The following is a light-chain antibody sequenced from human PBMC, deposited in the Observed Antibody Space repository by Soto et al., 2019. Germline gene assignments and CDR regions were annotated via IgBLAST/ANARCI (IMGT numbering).Light chain of an antibody. CDR2: KAS. J-gene: IGKJ4*01. Sequence: DIQMTQSPSTLSASVGDRVTITCRASQSISSWLAWYQHKPGKAPKLLIYKASSLESGVPSRFSGSGSGTEFTLTISSLQPDDFATYYCQQYNSLSSVSFGGGTKVEI. V-gene: IGKV1-5*03. CDR3: QQYNSLSSVS. CDR1: QSISSW.